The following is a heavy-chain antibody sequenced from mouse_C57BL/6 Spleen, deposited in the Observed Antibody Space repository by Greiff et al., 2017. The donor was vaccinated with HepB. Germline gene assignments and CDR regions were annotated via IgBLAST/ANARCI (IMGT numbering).Heavy chain of an antibody. CDR3: ARRGYYDSDY. V-gene: IGHV1-22*01. CDR1: GYTFTDYY. Sequence: EVQLQQSGAELVKPGASVKMSCKASGYTFTDYYMHWVEQSPGKSLEWIGYINPNNGGTNYNQKFKSKATLTVNKSSSTAYMELRSLTSEDSAVYYCARRGYYDSDYWGQGTTLTVSS. CDR2: INPNNGGT. D-gene: IGHD1-1*01. J-gene: IGHJ2*01.